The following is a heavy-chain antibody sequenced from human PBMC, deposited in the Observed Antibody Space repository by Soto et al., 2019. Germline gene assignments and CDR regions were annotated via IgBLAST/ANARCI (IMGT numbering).Heavy chain of an antibody. CDR2: IYYSRTT. CDR3: ARLNHVYSSGCIY. V-gene: IGHV4-39*01. Sequence: QLQLQESGPGLVKPSETLSLTCTVSGGSITSSTYYWGWIREPPGKGLEWNGSIYYSRTTYDNPSLKSRVTISVDTSKNQFCLKLSSVTAADTAVYYCARLNHVYSSGCIYWGQGTLVTVSS. CDR1: GGSITSSTYY. J-gene: IGHJ4*02. D-gene: IGHD6-19*01.